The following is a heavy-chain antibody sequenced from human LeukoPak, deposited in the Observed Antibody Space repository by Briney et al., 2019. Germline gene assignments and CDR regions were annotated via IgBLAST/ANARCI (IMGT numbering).Heavy chain of an antibody. CDR2: INPNSGGT. CDR3: ARDYYDSSGGFDY. CDR1: GYTFTGYY. Sequence: ASVKVSCKASGYTFTGYYMHWVRQAPGQGLEWVGRINPNSGGTNYAQKFQGRVTMTRDTSISTAYMELSRLRSDDTAVYYCARDYYDSSGGFDYWGQGTLVTVSS. J-gene: IGHJ4*02. V-gene: IGHV1-2*06. D-gene: IGHD3-22*01.